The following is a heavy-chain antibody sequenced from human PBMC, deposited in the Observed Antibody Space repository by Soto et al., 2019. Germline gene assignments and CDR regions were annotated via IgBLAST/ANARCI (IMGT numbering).Heavy chain of an antibody. D-gene: IGHD2-2*01. J-gene: IGHJ6*02. CDR1: GFTFSSYS. CDR2: ISSSSSYI. CDR3: ARDPAVVVPAAMPESYYYYGMDV. Sequence: GGSLRLSCAASGFTFSSYSMNWVRQAPGKGLEWVSSISSSSSYIYYADSVKGRFTISRDNAKNSLYLQMNSLRAEDTAVYYCARDPAVVVPAAMPESYYYYGMDVWGQGTTVTV. V-gene: IGHV3-21*01.